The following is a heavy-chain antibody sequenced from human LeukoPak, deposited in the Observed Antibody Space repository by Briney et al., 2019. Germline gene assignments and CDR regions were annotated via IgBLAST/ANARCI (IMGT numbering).Heavy chain of an antibody. CDR3: ARGLGTTVTTRLYYYYYMDV. D-gene: IGHD4-17*01. V-gene: IGHV1-69*05. Sequence: SVKVSCKASGGTFSSYAISWVRQAPGQGLEWMGGIIPIFGTANYAQKFQGRVTITTDESTSTAYMELSSLRSEDTAVYYCARGLGTTVTTRLYYYYYMDVWGKGTTVTVSS. CDR1: GGTFSSYA. CDR2: IIPIFGTA. J-gene: IGHJ6*03.